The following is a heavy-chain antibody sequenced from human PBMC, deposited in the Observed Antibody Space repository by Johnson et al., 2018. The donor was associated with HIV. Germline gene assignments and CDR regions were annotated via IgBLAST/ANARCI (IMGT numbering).Heavy chain of an antibody. V-gene: IGHV3-13*01. CDR2: IGTPGDT. Sequence: MLLVESGGGLVQPGGSLRLSCAASGFTFSSYDMHWVRQAKGKGLEWVSAIGTPGDTYYPGSVKGRFTISRDNSKNTLYLQMNSLRAEDTAVYYCASKAAGTMHAFDIWGQGTMVTVSS. J-gene: IGHJ3*02. D-gene: IGHD6-13*01. CDR1: GFTFSSYD. CDR3: ASKAAGTMHAFDI.